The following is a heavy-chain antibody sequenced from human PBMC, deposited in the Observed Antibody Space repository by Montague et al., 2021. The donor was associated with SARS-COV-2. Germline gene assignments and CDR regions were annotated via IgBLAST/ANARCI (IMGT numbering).Heavy chain of an antibody. V-gene: IGHV4-4*07. D-gene: IGHD2/OR15-2a*01. CDR2: IYSNGDT. CDR3: ARGSEYYYHPFDY. J-gene: IGHJ4*01. CDR1: GASMSGYH. Sequence: SETLSLTCTVSGASMSGYHCSWIRQPAGKALEWIGRIYSNGDTTXNPSLKSRLTMSVDTSERQFSLKMTSVSAAATAIYYCARGSEYYYHPFDYWGHGNLVTVSS.